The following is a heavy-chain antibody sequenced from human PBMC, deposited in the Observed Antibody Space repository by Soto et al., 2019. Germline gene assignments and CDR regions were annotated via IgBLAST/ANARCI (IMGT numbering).Heavy chain of an antibody. V-gene: IGHV3-30-3*01. D-gene: IGHD1-26*01. CDR3: ARAMGIIGATRSFDY. Sequence: GSLRLCCAASGFTFSSYAMHWVRQAPGKGLEWVAVISYDGTSKYYADSVKGRFTISRDNSKNTLYLQMNSLSAEDTALYYCARAMGIIGATRSFDYWGQGT. CDR2: ISYDGTSK. CDR1: GFTFSSYA. J-gene: IGHJ4*02.